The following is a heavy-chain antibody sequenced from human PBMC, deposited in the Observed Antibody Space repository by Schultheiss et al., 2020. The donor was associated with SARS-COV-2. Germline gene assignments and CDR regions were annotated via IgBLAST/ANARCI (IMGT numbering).Heavy chain of an antibody. CDR2: IRSKANSYAT. J-gene: IGHJ4*02. Sequence: GESLKISCAASGFTFSDYYMSWVRQASGKGLEWVGRIRSKANSYATAYAASVKGRFTISRDDSKNTAYLQMNSLKTEDTAVYYCTRPGGVAGTGTDYWGQGALVTVSS. V-gene: IGHV3-73*01. CDR3: TRPGGVAGTGTDY. CDR1: GFTFSDYY. D-gene: IGHD6-19*01.